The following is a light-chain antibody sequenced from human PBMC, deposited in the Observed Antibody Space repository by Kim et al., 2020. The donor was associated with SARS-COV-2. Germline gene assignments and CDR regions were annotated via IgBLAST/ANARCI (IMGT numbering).Light chain of an antibody. V-gene: IGKV1-39*01. CDR2: AAS. CDR1: QNIASH. Sequence: SASVGDRVTITCRARQNIASHLNWYQQKPGKAPRLLIYAASNLQSGVPSRFSGSGSGTDFTLAISSVQPEDFAIYYCQESYRFPYTFGQGTKLEI. J-gene: IGKJ2*01. CDR3: QESYRFPYT.